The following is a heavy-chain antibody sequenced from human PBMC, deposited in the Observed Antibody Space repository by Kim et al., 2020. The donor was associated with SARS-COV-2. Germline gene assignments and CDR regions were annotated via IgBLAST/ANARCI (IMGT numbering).Heavy chain of an antibody. CDR1: GDSVSSNSAA. V-gene: IGHV6-1*01. J-gene: IGHJ6*02. CDR3: ARESTLAAGADGKYYYGMDV. Sequence: SQTLSLSCAISGDSVSSNSAAWNWIRQSPSRGLEWLGRTYYRSKWYNDYAVSVRSRITINPDTSKNQFSLQLNSVTPEDTAVYYCARESTLAAGADGKYYYGMDVWGQGTTVTVSS. D-gene: IGHD6-13*01. CDR2: TYYRSKWYN.